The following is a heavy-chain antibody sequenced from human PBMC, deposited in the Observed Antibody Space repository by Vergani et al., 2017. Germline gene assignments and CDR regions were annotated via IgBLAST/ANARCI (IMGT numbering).Heavy chain of an antibody. Sequence: QVQLVQSGAEVKKPGSSVKVSCKASGGTFSTYAISWVRQAPGQGLEWMGRLIPIFGTTNYAQNLQGRVTITADESTSTAYMELSSLRSEDTAVYYCARDRRYCSGGSCYLDYWGQGTLITVSS. CDR1: GGTFSTYA. CDR3: ARDRRYCSGGSCYLDY. D-gene: IGHD2-15*01. J-gene: IGHJ4*02. CDR2: LIPIFGTT. V-gene: IGHV1-69*13.